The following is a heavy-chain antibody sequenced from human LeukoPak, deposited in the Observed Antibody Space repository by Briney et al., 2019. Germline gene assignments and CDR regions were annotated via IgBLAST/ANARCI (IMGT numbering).Heavy chain of an antibody. Sequence: GGSLRLSCAASGFTFSSYAMHWVRQAPGKGLEWVAVISYDGSNKYYADSVKGRFTISRDNSKNTLYLQMNSLRAEDTAVYYCARDRGGSTVTPSDYWGQGTLVTVSS. CDR1: GFTFSSYA. CDR2: ISYDGSNK. D-gene: IGHD4-17*01. J-gene: IGHJ4*02. V-gene: IGHV3-30-3*01. CDR3: ARDRGGSTVTPSDY.